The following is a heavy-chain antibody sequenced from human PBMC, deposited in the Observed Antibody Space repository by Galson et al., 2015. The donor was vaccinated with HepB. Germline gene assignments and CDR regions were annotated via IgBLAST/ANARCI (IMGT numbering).Heavy chain of an antibody. CDR1: GYTFTSYA. J-gene: IGHJ4*02. CDR2: INAGNGNT. CDR3: ARTCCTPRGYCSGGSCSTFDY. Sequence: SVKVSCKASGYTFTSYAMHWVRQAPGQRLEWMGWINAGNGNTKYSQKFQGRVTITRDTSASTAYMELSSLRSEDTAVYYCARTCCTPRGYCSGGSCSTFDYWGQGTLVTVSS. V-gene: IGHV1-3*01. D-gene: IGHD2-15*01.